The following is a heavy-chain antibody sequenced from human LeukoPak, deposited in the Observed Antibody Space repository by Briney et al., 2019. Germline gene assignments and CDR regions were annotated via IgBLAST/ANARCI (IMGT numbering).Heavy chain of an antibody. CDR2: IYYSGST. J-gene: IGHJ3*02. V-gene: IGHV4-59*01. Sequence: SETLSLTCTVSGGSISSYYWSWIRQPPGKGLEWIGYIYYSGSTNYTPSLKSRVTISVDTSKNQFSLKLSSVTAADTAVYYCARAHYYGSGSMAFDIWGQGTMVTVSS. CDR1: GGSISSYY. D-gene: IGHD3-10*01. CDR3: ARAHYYGSGSMAFDI.